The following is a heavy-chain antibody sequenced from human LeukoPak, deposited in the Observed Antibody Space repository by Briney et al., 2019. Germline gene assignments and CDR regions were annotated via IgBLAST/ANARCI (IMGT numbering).Heavy chain of an antibody. CDR2: INPNSGGT. D-gene: IGHD2-2*01. V-gene: IGHV1-2*02. CDR1: GHTFTSYG. J-gene: IGHJ4*02. Sequence: ASVKVSCKASGHTFTSYGISWVRQAPGQGLEWMGWINPNSGGTNYAQKFQGRVTMTRDTSISTAYMELSRLRSDDTAVYYCAREHGGIVVVPAAEEYYFDYWGQGTLVTVSS. CDR3: AREHGGIVVVPAAEEYYFDY.